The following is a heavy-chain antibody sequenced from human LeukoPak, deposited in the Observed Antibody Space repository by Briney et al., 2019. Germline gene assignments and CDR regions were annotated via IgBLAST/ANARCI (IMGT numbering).Heavy chain of an antibody. J-gene: IGHJ6*02. Sequence: GGSLRLSCAASGFTFSSYAMSWVRQAPGKGLEWVSAISGSGGSTYYADSVKGRFTISRDNSKNTLYLQMNSLRAEDTAVYYCARGPAVTYHYYYYYGMDVWGQGTTVTVSS. CDR1: GFTFSSYA. CDR2: ISGSGGST. CDR3: ARGPAVTYHYYYYYGMDV. V-gene: IGHV3-23*01. D-gene: IGHD4-17*01.